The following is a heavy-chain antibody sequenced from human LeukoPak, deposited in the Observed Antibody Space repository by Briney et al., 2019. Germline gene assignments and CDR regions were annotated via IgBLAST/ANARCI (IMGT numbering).Heavy chain of an antibody. Sequence: SETLSLTCAVYGGSFSGYYWSWIRQPPGKGLEWIGEINHSGSTNYNPSLKSRVTISVDTSKSQFSLKLSSVTAADTAVYYCARVYSSSPYYYYYYMDVWGKGTTVTVSS. J-gene: IGHJ6*03. CDR1: GGSFSGYY. CDR3: ARVYSSSPYYYYYYMDV. D-gene: IGHD6-6*01. CDR2: INHSGST. V-gene: IGHV4-34*01.